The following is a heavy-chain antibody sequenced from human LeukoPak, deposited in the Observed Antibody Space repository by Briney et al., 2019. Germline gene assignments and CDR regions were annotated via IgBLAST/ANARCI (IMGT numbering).Heavy chain of an antibody. Sequence: GGSLRLSCAASGFTFSSYAMHWVRQAPGKGLEWVAFIRYDGSNKYYADSVKGRFTISRDNSKNTLYLQMNSLRAEDTAVYYCAKDFSYYDSSGYGSIGYWGQGTLVTVSS. CDR3: AKDFSYYDSSGYGSIGY. CDR2: IRYDGSNK. V-gene: IGHV3-30*02. J-gene: IGHJ4*02. D-gene: IGHD3-22*01. CDR1: GFTFSSYA.